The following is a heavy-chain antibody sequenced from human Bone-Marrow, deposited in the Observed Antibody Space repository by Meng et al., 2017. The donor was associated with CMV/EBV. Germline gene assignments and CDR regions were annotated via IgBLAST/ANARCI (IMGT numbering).Heavy chain of an antibody. CDR1: GFTFSDYY. J-gene: IGHJ4*02. V-gene: IGHV3-11*01. D-gene: IGHD6-19*01. CDR3: ATAPYSSGWYSY. CDR2: ISSSGSTI. Sequence: GGFLRLSCAASGFTFSDYYMSWIRQAPGKGLEWVSYISSSGSTIYYADSVKGRFTIPRDNAKNSLYLQMNSLRAEDTAVYYCATAPYSSGWYSYWGQGTLVTVSS.